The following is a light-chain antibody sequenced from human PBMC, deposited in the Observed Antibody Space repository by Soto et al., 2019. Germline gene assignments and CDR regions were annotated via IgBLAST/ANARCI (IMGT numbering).Light chain of an antibody. CDR1: TGAITSDHY. Sequence: QAVVTQEPSLTVSPGGTVTLTCAASTGAITSDHYQNWFQQKPGQAPRPLIYSTSNKHSWTPARFSGSLLGDKAALTLSGVQPEDEAEYYCLLYYGSAQSWVFGGGTKLTVL. CDR2: STS. J-gene: IGLJ3*02. CDR3: LLYYGSAQSWV. V-gene: IGLV7-43*01.